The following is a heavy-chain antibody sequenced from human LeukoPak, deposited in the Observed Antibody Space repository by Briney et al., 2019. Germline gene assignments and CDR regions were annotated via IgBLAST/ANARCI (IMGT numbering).Heavy chain of an antibody. D-gene: IGHD5-18*01. J-gene: IGHJ6*03. CDR1: GGSFSGYY. CDR3: ARVGYCYFLTDWSRTGLGAYPTKYYYHMDV. V-gene: IGHV4-34*01. CDR2: INHSGST. Sequence: SETLSLTYAVYGGSFSGYYWSWIRQPPGKGLEWIGEINHSGSTNYNPSLKSRVTMSGDTSKNQFSLKLSSVTGADTAVYFCARVGYCYFLTDWSRTGLGAYPTKYYYHMDVWGKGTTVTVSS.